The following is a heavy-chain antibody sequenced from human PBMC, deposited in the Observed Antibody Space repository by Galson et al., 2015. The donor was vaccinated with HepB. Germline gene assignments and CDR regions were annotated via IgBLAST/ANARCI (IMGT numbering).Heavy chain of an antibody. CDR2: TYYRSKWYH. J-gene: IGHJ4*02. V-gene: IGHV6-1*01. D-gene: IGHD5-12*01. CDR3: ARGWVATLDY. Sequence: CAISGDSVSSNSVTWNWIRQSPSRGLEWLGRTYYRSKWYHDYAESVKSRATINPDTSKNQFSLQLNSVTPEDTAVYYCARGWVATLDYWGQGTLVTVSS. CDR1: GDSVSSNSVT.